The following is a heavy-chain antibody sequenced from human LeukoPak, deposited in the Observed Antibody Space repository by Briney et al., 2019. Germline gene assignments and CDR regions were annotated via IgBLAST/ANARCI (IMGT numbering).Heavy chain of an antibody. CDR3: ASAGYSSSSFDY. J-gene: IGHJ4*02. D-gene: IGHD6-6*01. Sequence: SETLSLTCAVYGGSFSGYYWCWIRQPPGKGLEWIGEINHSGSTNYNPSLKSRVTISVDTSKNQFSLKLSSVTAADTAVYYCASAGYSSSSFDYWGQGTLVTVSS. V-gene: IGHV4-34*01. CDR1: GGSFSGYY. CDR2: INHSGST.